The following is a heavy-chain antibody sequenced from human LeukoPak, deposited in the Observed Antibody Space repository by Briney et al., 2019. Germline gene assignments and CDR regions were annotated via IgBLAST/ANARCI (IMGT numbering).Heavy chain of an antibody. Sequence: GGSLRLSCAGSGFTFSSYGMHWVRQAPGKGLEWVAVIWYDGSNKYYADSVKGRFTISRDNSKNTLYLQMNSLRAEDTAVYYCARYSSSSWYTFDYWGQGTLVTVSS. CDR3: ARYSSSSWYTFDY. V-gene: IGHV3-33*01. D-gene: IGHD6-13*01. CDR2: IWYDGSNK. J-gene: IGHJ4*02. CDR1: GFTFSSYG.